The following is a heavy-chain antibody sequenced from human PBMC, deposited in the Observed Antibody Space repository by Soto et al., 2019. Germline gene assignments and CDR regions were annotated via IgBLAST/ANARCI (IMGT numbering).Heavy chain of an antibody. Sequence: SETLSLTCTVSGGSISSYYWSWIRQPPGKGLEWIGYIYYSGSTNYNPSLKSRVTISVDTSKNQFSLKLSSVTAADTAVYYCAIRAWGSNDFWSGVYYYYYMDVWGKGTTVTVSS. J-gene: IGHJ6*03. CDR1: GGSISSYY. V-gene: IGHV4-59*12. D-gene: IGHD3-3*01. CDR2: IYYSGST. CDR3: AIRAWGSNDFWSGVYYYYYMDV.